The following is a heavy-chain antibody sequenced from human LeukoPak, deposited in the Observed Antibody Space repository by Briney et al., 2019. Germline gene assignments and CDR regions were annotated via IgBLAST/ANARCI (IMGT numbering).Heavy chain of an antibody. CDR2: INPNSGGT. V-gene: IGHV1-2*02. CDR1: GYTFTGYY. CDR3: ARDWVSSSNFDY. Sequence: ASVKVSCKASGYTFTGYYMHWVRQAPGQGLEWMGWINPNSGGTNYAQKFQGSVTMTRDTSISTAYVELSRLRSDDTAVYYCARDWVSSSNFDYWGQGTLVTVSS. D-gene: IGHD5/OR15-5a*01. J-gene: IGHJ4*02.